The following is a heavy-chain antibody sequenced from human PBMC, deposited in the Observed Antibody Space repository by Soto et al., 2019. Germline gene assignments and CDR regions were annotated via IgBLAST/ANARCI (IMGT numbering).Heavy chain of an antibody. D-gene: IGHD4-17*01. CDR3: ARDLSTVTTSPVNYYYYYGMDV. V-gene: IGHV1-46*01. CDR1: GYTFTSYY. CDR2: INPSGGST. Sequence: ASVKVSCKASGYTFTSYYMHWVRQAPGQGLEWMGIINPSGGSTSYAQKFQGRVTMTRDTSTSTVYMELSSLGSEDTAVYYCARDLSTVTTSPVNYYYYYGMDVWGQGTTVTVSS. J-gene: IGHJ6*02.